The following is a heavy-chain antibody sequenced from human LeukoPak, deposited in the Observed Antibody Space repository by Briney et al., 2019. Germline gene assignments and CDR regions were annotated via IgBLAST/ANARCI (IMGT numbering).Heavy chain of an antibody. CDR2: IYYSVST. CDR1: GGSISSYD. CDR3: ARLYSGFPIDY. Sequence: PSETLSLTCTVSGGSISSYDWSWIRQPPGTGLEGIGYIYYSVSTNYNPSPKSRLTISVDTSKNQSSLKLSSLTAADTAVYYCARLYSGFPIDYWGQGTLVTVSS. V-gene: IGHV4-59*08. D-gene: IGHD5-12*01. J-gene: IGHJ4*02.